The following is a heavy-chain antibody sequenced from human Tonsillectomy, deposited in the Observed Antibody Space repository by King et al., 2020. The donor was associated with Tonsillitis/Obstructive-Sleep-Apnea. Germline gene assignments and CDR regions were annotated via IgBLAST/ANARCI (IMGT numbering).Heavy chain of an antibody. V-gene: IGHV1-46*01. Sequence: VQLVESGAEVKTPGASVKVSCTASGYTFTRYYIHWARQARGQGLEWMGIINPSSGIATYAQKFQGRVTMTTDTSASTVYLELSSLGSEDTAVYYCARDDVVGRYIDSWGQGTLVTVSS. CDR2: INPSSGIA. D-gene: IGHD1-14*01. CDR1: GYTFTRYY. J-gene: IGHJ4*02. CDR3: ARDDVVGRYIDS.